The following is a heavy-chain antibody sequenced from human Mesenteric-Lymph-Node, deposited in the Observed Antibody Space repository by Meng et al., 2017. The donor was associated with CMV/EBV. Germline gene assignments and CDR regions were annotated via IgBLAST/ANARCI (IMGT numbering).Heavy chain of an antibody. D-gene: IGHD5-12*01. J-gene: IGHJ6*02. CDR1: GFTFSDYY. V-gene: IGHV3-11*01. CDR2: ISSSGNTI. CDR3: ARDSLLGATYYYYYGMDV. Sequence: GESLKISCAASGFTFSDYYMSWIRQAPGKGLEWVSYISSSGNTIYYADSVKGRFTISRDNAKNSVYLQMNSLRAEDTALYYCARDSLLGATYYYYYGMDVWGQGTTVTVSS.